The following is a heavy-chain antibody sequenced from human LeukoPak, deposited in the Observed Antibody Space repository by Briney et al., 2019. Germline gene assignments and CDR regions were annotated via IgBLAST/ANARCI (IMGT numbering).Heavy chain of an antibody. Sequence: PGGSLRLSCAASGFTFSSYWMTWVRQAPGKGLEWVANIKQDGNDKYYVDSVKGRFTISRDNAKNSLYLQMNSLKAEDTAVYYCARENNSYHSTRYYYLDYWGQGALVTVSS. V-gene: IGHV3-7*01. J-gene: IGHJ4*02. CDR3: ARENNSYHSTRYYYLDY. CDR1: GFTFSSYW. CDR2: IKQDGNDK. D-gene: IGHD3-22*01.